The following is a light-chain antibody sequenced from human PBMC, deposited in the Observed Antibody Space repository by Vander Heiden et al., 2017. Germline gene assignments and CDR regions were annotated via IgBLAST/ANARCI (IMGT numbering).Light chain of an antibody. CDR2: AAA. Sequence: SQMTQSPSPLSASVAARVTITCRASHSISTSLKWYPRKPGKAPNLLVSAAATLQSGVPSRFSGSASGTDFTLTINSLEREDFATYYCQQWYNDPAFGQGTKLEIK. CDR3: QQWYNDPA. J-gene: IGKJ2*01. V-gene: IGKV1-39*01. CDR1: HSISTS.